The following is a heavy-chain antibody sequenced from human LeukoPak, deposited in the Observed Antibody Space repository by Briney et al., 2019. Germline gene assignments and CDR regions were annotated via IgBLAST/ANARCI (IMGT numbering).Heavy chain of an antibody. Sequence: GGSLRLSCAASGFTFSSYAMHWVRQAPGKGLEWVSVISYDGSNKYYADSVKGRFTISRDNSKNTLYLQMNSLRAEDTAVYYCAKIESRVTPEYFDYWGQGTLVTVSS. CDR3: AKIESRVTPEYFDY. V-gene: IGHV3-30-3*02. CDR2: ISYDGSNK. D-gene: IGHD2-21*02. CDR1: GFTFSSYA. J-gene: IGHJ4*02.